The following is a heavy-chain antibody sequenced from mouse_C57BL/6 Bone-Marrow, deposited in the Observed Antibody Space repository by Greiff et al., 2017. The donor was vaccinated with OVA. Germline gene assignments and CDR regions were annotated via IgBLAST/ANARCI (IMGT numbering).Heavy chain of an antibody. V-gene: IGHV1-74*01. Sequence: QVQLKQPGAELVKPGASVKVSCKASGYTFTSYWMHWVKQRPGQGLEWIGRIHPSDSDTNYNQKFKGKAALTVDKSSSPAYMQLSSLTSEDSAVYYCAIDYGSSYWYFDVWGTGTTVTVSS. CDR2: IHPSDSDT. J-gene: IGHJ1*03. D-gene: IGHD1-1*01. CDR3: AIDYGSSYWYFDV. CDR1: GYTFTSYW.